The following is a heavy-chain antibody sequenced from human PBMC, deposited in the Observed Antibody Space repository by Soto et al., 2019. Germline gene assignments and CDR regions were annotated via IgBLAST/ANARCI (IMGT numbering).Heavy chain of an antibody. CDR1: GFTFSSYW. D-gene: IGHD6-13*01. CDR2: IKSDGSNT. J-gene: IGHJ6*02. V-gene: IGHV3-74*01. Sequence: GGSLRLSCAASGFTFSSYWMHWVRQAPGKGLVWVSRIKSDGSNTSYADSVKGRFTISRDNAKNTLYLQMNSLRAEDTAVYYCARGGWVYYYYGMDVWGRGTTVTVSS. CDR3: ARGGWVYYYYGMDV.